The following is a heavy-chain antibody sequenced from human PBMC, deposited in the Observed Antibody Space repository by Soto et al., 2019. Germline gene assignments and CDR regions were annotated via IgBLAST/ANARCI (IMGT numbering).Heavy chain of an antibody. V-gene: IGHV3-7*01. D-gene: IGHD2-15*01. J-gene: IGHJ6*03. Sequence: EVQLVESGGGLVQPGGSLRISCAASGFTFSSYWMSWVRQAPGKGLEWVANIKQDGSEKYYVDSVKGRFTISRDNAKNSLYLQMNSRRAEDTAVYYCARAGSCSGGSCYSVYYYYMDVWGKGTTVTVSS. CDR2: IKQDGSEK. CDR3: ARAGSCSGGSCYSVYYYYMDV. CDR1: GFTFSSYW.